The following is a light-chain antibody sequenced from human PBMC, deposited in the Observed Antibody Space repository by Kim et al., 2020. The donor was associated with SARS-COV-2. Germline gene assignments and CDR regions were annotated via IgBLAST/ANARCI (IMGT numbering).Light chain of an antibody. V-gene: IGKV1-8*01. CDR1: QGISSY. J-gene: IGKJ1*01. CDR3: QQYYSYPRT. Sequence: IGITQSPASLSASTGDRVTITCRASQGISSYLAWYQQKPGKAPKLLIYAASTLQSGVPSRFSGSGSGTEFTLTISCLQSEDFATYYCQQYYSYPRTFGQGTKVDIK. CDR2: AAS.